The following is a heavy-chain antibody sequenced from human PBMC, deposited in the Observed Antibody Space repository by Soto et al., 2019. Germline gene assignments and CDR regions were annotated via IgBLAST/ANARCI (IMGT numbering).Heavy chain of an antibody. Sequence: PSETLSLTCAVYGGSFSGYYWSWIRQPPGKGLEWIGEINHSGSTSYNPSLKSRVTISLDTSKNQFSLKLTSVTAADTAVYHCARHRGSYGGGYYFDYWGQGTLVTVSS. J-gene: IGHJ4*02. D-gene: IGHD5-18*01. V-gene: IGHV4-34*01. CDR1: GGSFSGYY. CDR3: ARHRGSYGGGYYFDY. CDR2: INHSGST.